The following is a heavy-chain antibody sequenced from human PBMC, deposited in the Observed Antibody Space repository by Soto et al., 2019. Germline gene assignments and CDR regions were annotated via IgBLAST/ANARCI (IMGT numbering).Heavy chain of an antibody. J-gene: IGHJ4*02. CDR3: AVDRTYCGGDCYVD. CDR1: GFTFTSSA. V-gene: IGHV1-58*01. D-gene: IGHD2-21*02. CDR2: IVVGSGNT. Sequence: SVKVSCKASGFTFTSSAVQWVRQARGQRLEWIGWIVVGSGNTNYAQKFQERVTITRDMSTSTAYMELSSLRSEDTAVYYCAVDRTYCGGDCYVDWGQGTLVTGCS.